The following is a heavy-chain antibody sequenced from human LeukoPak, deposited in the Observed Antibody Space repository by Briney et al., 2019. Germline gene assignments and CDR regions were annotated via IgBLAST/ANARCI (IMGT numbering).Heavy chain of an antibody. CDR2: ISSSSSYI. Sequence: GGSLRLSCAASGFTFSSYSMNWVRQAPGKGLEWVSSISSSSSYIYYADSVKGRFTISRDNAKNSLYLQMNSLRAEDTAVYYCARDLRCSSTSCYFAFDTWGQGTMVTVSS. J-gene: IGHJ3*02. CDR1: GFTFSSYS. V-gene: IGHV3-21*01. D-gene: IGHD2-2*01. CDR3: ARDLRCSSTSCYFAFDT.